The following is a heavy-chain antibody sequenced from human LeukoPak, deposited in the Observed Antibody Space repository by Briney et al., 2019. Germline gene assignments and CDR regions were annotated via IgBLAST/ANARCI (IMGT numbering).Heavy chain of an antibody. CDR3: AKGRGSPYYFDC. D-gene: IGHD3-10*01. CDR2: ISGSGDNT. CDR1: GFTFSSYA. V-gene: IGHV3-23*01. Sequence: GGSPRLSCAASGFTFSSYAMTWVRQAPGKGLEWVSGISGSGDNTYYADSVKGRFTASRDNSKNTLYLQMSSLRAEDTAVYYCAKGRGSPYYFDCWGQGTLVTVSS. J-gene: IGHJ4*02.